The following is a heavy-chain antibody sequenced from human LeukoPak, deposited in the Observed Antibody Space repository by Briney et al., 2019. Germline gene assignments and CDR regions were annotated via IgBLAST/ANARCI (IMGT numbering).Heavy chain of an antibody. CDR2: IYNSANI. D-gene: IGHD5-24*01. CDR3: ARDHIDGLNPNNWFAP. CDR1: GASISNDDLC. V-gene: IGHV4-39*07. J-gene: IGHJ5*02. Sequence: PSETLSLTCTVSGASISNDDLCWAWLRQSPGRGREWIGTIYNSANIYDNPPLRGGVTISLHTSKNQISLTLTSVTAADTAVYYCARDHIDGLNPNNWFAPWGQGTLVTVSS.